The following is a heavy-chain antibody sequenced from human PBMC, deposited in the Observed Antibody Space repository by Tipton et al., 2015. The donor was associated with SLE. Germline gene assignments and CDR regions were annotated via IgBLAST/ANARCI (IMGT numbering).Heavy chain of an antibody. CDR3: ARGALYCTRTSCYRGSLAGFDY. V-gene: IGHV3-21*01. J-gene: IGHJ4*02. CDR1: GFIFSNYT. CDR2: ISSTSTYI. Sequence: SLRLSCAASGFIFSNYTLDWVRQAPGKGLEWVSSISSTSTYIYYADSVRGRFTISRDNARNSLYLQMDSLTAGDTAVYYCARGALYCTRTSCYRGSLAGFDYWGQGTLVTVSS. D-gene: IGHD2-2*02.